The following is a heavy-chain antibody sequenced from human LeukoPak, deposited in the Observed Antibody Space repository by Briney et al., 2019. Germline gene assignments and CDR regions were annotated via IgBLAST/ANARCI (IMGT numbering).Heavy chain of an antibody. V-gene: IGHV3-7*04. CDR1: GFTFSSYW. CDR3: ARGRVRYYFDY. D-gene: IGHD4-23*01. Sequence: GGSLRLSCAASGFTFSSYWMSWVRQAPGKGLEWVANIKQHGSEKYYVDSVKGRFTISRDNAKNSLYLQMNSLRAEDTAVYYCARGRVRYYFDYWGQGTLVTVSS. J-gene: IGHJ4*02. CDR2: IKQHGSEK.